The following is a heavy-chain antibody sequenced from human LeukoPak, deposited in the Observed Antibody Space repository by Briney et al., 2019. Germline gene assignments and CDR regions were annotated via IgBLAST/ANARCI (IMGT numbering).Heavy chain of an antibody. V-gene: IGHV4-30-2*01. J-gene: IGHJ4*02. D-gene: IGHD6-13*01. CDR3: ARWSSLAAAKAFDY. Sequence: SQTLSLTCTVSGGSISSGGYYWSWIRQPPGKGLEWIGYIYHSGSTYYNPSLKSRVTISVDRSKNQFSLELSSVTAADTAVYYCARWSSLAAAKAFDYWGQGTLVTVSS. CDR2: IYHSGST. CDR1: GGSISSGGYY.